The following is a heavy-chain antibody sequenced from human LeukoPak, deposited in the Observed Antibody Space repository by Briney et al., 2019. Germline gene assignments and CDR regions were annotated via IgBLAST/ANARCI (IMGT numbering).Heavy chain of an antibody. CDR1: GCSISSGSYY. Sequence: SETLSLTCTVSGCSISSGSYYWSWIRQPAGKGLEWIGRIYTSGSTNYNPSLKSRVTISVDTSKNQFSLKLSSVTAADTAVYYCAREGHDYYDSSGYYGRNWFDPWGQGTLVTVSS. D-gene: IGHD3-22*01. J-gene: IGHJ5*02. CDR3: AREGHDYYDSSGYYGRNWFDP. V-gene: IGHV4-61*02. CDR2: IYTSGST.